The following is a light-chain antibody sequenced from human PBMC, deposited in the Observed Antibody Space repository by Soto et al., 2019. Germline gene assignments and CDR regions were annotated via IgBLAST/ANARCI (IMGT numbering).Light chain of an antibody. CDR1: QSVRTK. CDR3: QQHDQGWT. V-gene: IGKV3-15*01. J-gene: IGKJ1*01. Sequence: EMVMTQSPATLSVSLGERATLSCRASQSVRTKLVWYQQKPGQAPRLLIYGASTRATGIPARFSGRGSGTEFTLNISNLQSEDFAVYYCQQHDQGWTFGQGNKVEIK. CDR2: GAS.